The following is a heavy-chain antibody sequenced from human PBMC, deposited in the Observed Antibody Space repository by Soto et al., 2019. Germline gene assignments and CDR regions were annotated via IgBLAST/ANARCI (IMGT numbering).Heavy chain of an antibody. D-gene: IGHD3-9*01. CDR3: ARHRGYYDILTGYYTELNFDY. CDR2: IYYSGTT. Sequence: QVQLQESGPGLVKPSETLSLTCTVSGGSISSSSYYWGWIRQPPGKGLEWIGSIYYSGTTYYNPSIKSRVTISVDTSKNQFSLKLSSVTAADTAVYYCARHRGYYDILTGYYTELNFDYWGQGTLVTVSS. V-gene: IGHV4-39*01. CDR1: GGSISSSSYY. J-gene: IGHJ4*02.